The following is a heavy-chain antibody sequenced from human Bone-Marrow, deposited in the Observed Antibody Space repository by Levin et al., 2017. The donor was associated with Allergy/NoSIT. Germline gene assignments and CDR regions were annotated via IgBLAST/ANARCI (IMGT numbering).Heavy chain of an antibody. D-gene: IGHD4-11*01. CDR3: ARRSSNFDEYFHL. V-gene: IGHV4-31*03. J-gene: IGHJ1*01. CDR2: IYYSGST. Sequence: SQTLSLTCTVSGGSISSADYFWNWIRQHPGKGLEWIGYIYYSGSTYYNPSLKSRLTISVDTSKNQFSLKLSSVTAADTAVYFCARRSSNFDEYFHLWGQGTLVTVSS. CDR1: GGSISSADYF.